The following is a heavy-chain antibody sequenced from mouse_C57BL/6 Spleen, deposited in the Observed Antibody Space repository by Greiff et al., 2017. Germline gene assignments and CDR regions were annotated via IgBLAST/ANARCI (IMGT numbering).Heavy chain of an antibody. Sequence: VQLQQSGPELVKPGASVKISCKASGYPFTDYYMNWVKQSHGKSLEWIGDINPNNGGTSYNQKFKGKATLTVDKSSSTASMELRSLTSEDSAVYYCARREGLPLDYWGQGTTLTVSS. CDR1: GYPFTDYY. D-gene: IGHD3-3*01. CDR3: ARREGLPLDY. V-gene: IGHV1-26*01. J-gene: IGHJ2*01. CDR2: INPNNGGT.